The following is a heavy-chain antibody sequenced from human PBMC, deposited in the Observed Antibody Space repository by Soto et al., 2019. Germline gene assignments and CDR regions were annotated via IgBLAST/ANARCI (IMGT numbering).Heavy chain of an antibody. CDR1: GGSISSGDYY. D-gene: IGHD3-10*01. V-gene: IGHV4-30-4*01. Sequence: SETLSLTCTGSGGSISSGDYYWSWIRQPPGKGLEWIGYIYYSGSTYYNPSLKSRVTISVDTSKNQFSLKLSSVTAADTAVYYCARDIKVRGVISWFDPWGQGTLVTVSS. CDR3: ARDIKVRGVISWFDP. J-gene: IGHJ5*02. CDR2: IYYSGST.